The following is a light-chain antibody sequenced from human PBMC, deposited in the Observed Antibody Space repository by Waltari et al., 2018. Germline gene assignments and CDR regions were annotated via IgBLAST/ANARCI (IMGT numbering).Light chain of an antibody. J-gene: IGLJ3*02. CDR2: DVS. CDR1: SSDVGGYNY. V-gene: IGLV2-14*01. Sequence: QAALNQPASVSGCPGQSLTVPRTGTSSDVGGYNYVSWYQQHPGKAPKLMIYDVSKRPSGVSNRFSGSKSGNTASLTISGLQAEDEADYYCSSYTSSSTWVFGGGTKVTVL. CDR3: SSYTSSSTWV.